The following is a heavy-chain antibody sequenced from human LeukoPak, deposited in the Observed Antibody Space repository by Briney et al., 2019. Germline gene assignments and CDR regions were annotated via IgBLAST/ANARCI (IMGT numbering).Heavy chain of an antibody. Sequence: NTGVSRRLSGATSAFTFSDYYMSWIRQAPGKGLEWVSYISSSGNTIYYADSVKGRFTISRDNAKNSVYLQMNSLGAEDTAVYYCARKGAPAVIPWGFDFWGQGTMVTVSS. J-gene: IGHJ3*01. CDR2: ISSSGNTI. CDR1: AFTFSDYY. D-gene: IGHD2-2*01. CDR3: ARKGAPAVIPWGFDF. V-gene: IGHV3-11*01.